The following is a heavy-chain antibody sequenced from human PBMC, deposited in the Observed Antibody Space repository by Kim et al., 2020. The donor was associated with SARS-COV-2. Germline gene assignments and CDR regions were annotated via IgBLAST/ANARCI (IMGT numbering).Heavy chain of an antibody. CDR1: GFTFSSYA. D-gene: IGHD2-21*02. CDR2: ISYDGSNK. J-gene: IGHJ6*02. CDR3: ARDVGPYCGGDCPWPDGMDV. Sequence: GGSLRLSCAASGFTFSSYAMHWVRQAPGKGLEWVAVISYDGSNKYYADSVKGRFTISRDNSKNTLYLQMNSLRAEDTAVYYCARDVGPYCGGDCPWPDGMDVWGQGTTVTVSS. V-gene: IGHV3-30*04.